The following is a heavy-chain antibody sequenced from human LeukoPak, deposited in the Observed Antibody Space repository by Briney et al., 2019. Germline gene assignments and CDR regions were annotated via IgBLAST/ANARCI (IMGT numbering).Heavy chain of an antibody. CDR1: GFTFSSYG. Sequence: GGSLRLSCAASGFTFSSYGMHWVRQAPGKGLEYVSAISSNGGSTYYANSVKGRFIISRDNSKNTLYLQMGSLRAEDMAVYYCASRGYSYGYTDYWGQGALVTVSS. V-gene: IGHV3-64*01. D-gene: IGHD5-18*01. J-gene: IGHJ4*02. CDR3: ASRGYSYGYTDY. CDR2: ISSNGGST.